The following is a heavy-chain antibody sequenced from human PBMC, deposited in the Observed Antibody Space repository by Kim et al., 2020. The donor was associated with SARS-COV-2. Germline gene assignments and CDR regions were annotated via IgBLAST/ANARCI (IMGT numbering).Heavy chain of an antibody. CDR3: AKGEAGLTVPYGMDV. V-gene: IGHV3-23*01. D-gene: IGHD4-17*01. CDR1: GFTFSSYA. J-gene: IGHJ6*02. Sequence: GGSLRLSCAASGFTFSSYAMSWVRQAPGKGLEWVSAISGSGGSTYYADSVKGRFTISRDNSKNTLYLQMNSLRAEDTAVYYCAKGEAGLTVPYGMDVWGQGTTVTVSS. CDR2: ISGSGGST.